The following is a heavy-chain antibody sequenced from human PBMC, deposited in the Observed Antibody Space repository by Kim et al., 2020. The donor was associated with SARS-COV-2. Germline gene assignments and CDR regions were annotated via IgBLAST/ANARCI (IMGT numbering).Heavy chain of an antibody. CDR1: GDSVSSGSYY. D-gene: IGHD1-26*01. J-gene: IGHJ4*02. Sequence: SETLSLTCTVSGDSVSSGSYYWSWVRQPPGKGLEWIGNVYYMGDTNYNPSLKSRATMSVDTSKNQFSLEVTSLTAADTAVYYCARESTAGSFSFYFDSWGQGTPV. V-gene: IGHV4-61*01. CDR2: VYYMGDT. CDR3: ARESTAGSFSFYFDS.